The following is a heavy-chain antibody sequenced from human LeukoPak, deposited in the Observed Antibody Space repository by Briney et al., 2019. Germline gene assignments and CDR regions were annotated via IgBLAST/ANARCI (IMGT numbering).Heavy chain of an antibody. CDR3: ARGFSEFSY. CDR2: ISSSSRTI. Sequence: GGSLRLSFAASGFPFSSYSMNWVRQAPGKGGEWGSYISSSSRTIYYADSVKGRFTISRDNAKNSQYLQMNSLRAEDTAVYYCARGFSEFSYWGQGTLVGVSS. D-gene: IGHD3-3*01. J-gene: IGHJ4*02. V-gene: IGHV3-48*01. CDR1: GFPFSSYS.